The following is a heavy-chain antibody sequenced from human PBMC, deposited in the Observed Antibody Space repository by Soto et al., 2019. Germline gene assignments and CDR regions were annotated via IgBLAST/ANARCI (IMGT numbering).Heavy chain of an antibody. V-gene: IGHV4-31*03. Sequence: PSETLSLTCTVSGGSISNGGYYWSWIRQHPGKGLEWIGYIYYSGSTYYNPSLKSRVTISVDTSKNQFSLKLSSVTAADTAVYYCARGGKRYSSSLTWFDPWGQGTLVTVSS. CDR1: GGSISNGGYY. CDR2: IYYSGST. CDR3: ARGGKRYSSSLTWFDP. J-gene: IGHJ5*02. D-gene: IGHD6-6*01.